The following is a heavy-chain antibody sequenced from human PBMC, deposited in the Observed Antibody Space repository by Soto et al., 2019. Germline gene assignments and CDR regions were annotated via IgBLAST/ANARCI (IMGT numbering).Heavy chain of an antibody. V-gene: IGHV3-7*01. CDR2: IKGDGSEK. CDR1: GFTFSNFW. Sequence: GGSLRLSCGASGFTFSNFWMSWVRQSPGKGLEWVANIKGDGSEKRYVDSVKGRLTISRDNAKNSVYLQMNSLRVEDTALYYCGRDEVRNGVGVWGQGTTVTVSS. CDR3: GRDEVRNGVGV. J-gene: IGHJ6*02.